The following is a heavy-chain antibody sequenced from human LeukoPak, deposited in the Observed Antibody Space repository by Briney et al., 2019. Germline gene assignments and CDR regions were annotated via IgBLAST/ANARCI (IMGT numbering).Heavy chain of an antibody. V-gene: IGHV3-66*02. CDR2: IYSGGST. Sequence: GGSLRLSCAASGFTFSSYWMSWVRQAPGKGLEWVSVIYSGGSTYYADSVKGRFTISRDNSKNTLYLQMNSLRAEDTAVYYCATSGSSSSFDYWGQGTLVTVSS. CDR3: ATSGSSSSFDY. D-gene: IGHD6-13*01. CDR1: GFTFSSYW. J-gene: IGHJ4*02.